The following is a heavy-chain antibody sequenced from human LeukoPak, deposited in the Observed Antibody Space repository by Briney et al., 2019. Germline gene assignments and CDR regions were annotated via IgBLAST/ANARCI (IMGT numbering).Heavy chain of an antibody. Sequence: GGSLRLSCAASGFTVSSNYMSWVRQAPGKGLEWVSVIYSGGSTYYADSVKGRFTISRDNSKNTLHIQMNSLRAEDTAVYYCARESSNGYFLPYWGQGTLVTVSS. CDR2: IYSGGST. CDR3: ARESSNGYFLPY. V-gene: IGHV3-66*02. J-gene: IGHJ4*02. D-gene: IGHD3-22*01. CDR1: GFTVSSNY.